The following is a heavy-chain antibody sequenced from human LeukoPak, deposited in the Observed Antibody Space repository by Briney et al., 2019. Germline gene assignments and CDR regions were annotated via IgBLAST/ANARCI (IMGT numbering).Heavy chain of an antibody. CDR1: GGSLSSGDYY. V-gene: IGHV4-30-4*01. J-gene: IGHJ6*02. D-gene: IGHD3-10*01. CDR3: ARVLDYYGSGSYYNGRGMDV. CDR2: IYYSGST. Sequence: SQTLSLTCTVSGGSLSSGDYYWSWIRQPPGKGMEWIGYIYYSGSTYYNPSLKSRVTISVDTSKNQFSLKLSSVTAADTAVYYCARVLDYYGSGSYYNGRGMDVWGQGTTVTVSS.